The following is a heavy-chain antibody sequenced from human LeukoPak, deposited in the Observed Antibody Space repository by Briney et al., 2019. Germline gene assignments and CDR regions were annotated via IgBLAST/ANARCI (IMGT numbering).Heavy chain of an antibody. CDR2: INYSGGT. V-gene: IGHV4-34*01. D-gene: IGHD6-13*01. J-gene: IGHJ5*02. Sequence: SETLSLTCAVYVGSFSDYYWSWIRQPPGKGLERIGEINYSGGTSYNPSLKSRVTISVDTSKNQFALKLTSVTAGDTAVYYCARQQSASNWFDPWGQGTLVTVSS. CDR3: ARQQSASNWFDP. CDR1: VGSFSDYY.